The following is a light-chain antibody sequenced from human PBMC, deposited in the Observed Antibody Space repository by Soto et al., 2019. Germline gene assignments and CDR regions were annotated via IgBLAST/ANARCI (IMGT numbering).Light chain of an antibody. V-gene: IGKV3-15*01. CDR3: QQSYRTPLT. CDR2: GAS. J-gene: IGKJ4*01. Sequence: EIVMTQSPATLSVSQGERATLSCRASQSVSSNLAWYQQKPGQAPRLLIYGASTRATGIPARFSGSGSGTEFTLSISSLQPEDFATYYCQQSYRTPLTFGGGTKVDIK. CDR1: QSVSSN.